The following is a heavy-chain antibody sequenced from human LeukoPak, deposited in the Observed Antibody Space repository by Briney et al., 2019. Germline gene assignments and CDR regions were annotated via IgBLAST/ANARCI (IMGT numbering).Heavy chain of an antibody. V-gene: IGHV3-23*01. D-gene: IGHD3-3*01. CDR1: GFTFSSYA. J-gene: IGHJ6*02. Sequence: GGSLRLSCAASGFTFSSYAMSWVRQTRGKGLEWVSAISGSGGSTYYADSVKGRFTISRDNSKNTLFLQMNSLRAEDTAPYYCAKSVAIYFYYGLDVWGQGTTVAVSS. CDR2: ISGSGGST. CDR3: AKSVAIYFYYGLDV.